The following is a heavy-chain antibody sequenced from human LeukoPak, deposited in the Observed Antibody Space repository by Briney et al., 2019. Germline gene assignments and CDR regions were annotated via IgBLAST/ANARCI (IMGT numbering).Heavy chain of an antibody. J-gene: IGHJ4*02. Sequence: GESLKISCKGSGYTFTSYYMHWVRQAPGQGLEWMGIINPSGGSTSYAQKFQGRVTMTRDMSTSTVYMELSSLRSEDTAVYYCARERAGGYGGNGVFDYWGQGTLVTVSS. CDR3: ARERAGGYGGNGVFDY. CDR2: INPSGGST. CDR1: GYTFTSYY. D-gene: IGHD4-23*01. V-gene: IGHV1-46*01.